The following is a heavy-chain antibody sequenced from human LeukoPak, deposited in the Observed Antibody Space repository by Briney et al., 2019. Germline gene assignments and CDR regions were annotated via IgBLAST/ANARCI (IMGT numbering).Heavy chain of an antibody. D-gene: IGHD3-22*01. J-gene: IGHJ4*02. CDR3: AKDRYYYDSSGYYYYFDY. V-gene: IGHV3-23*01. Sequence: GGSLRLSCAASGFTFSSYAMSWVRQAPGKGLEWVSAISGSGGSTYYADSVKSRFTISRDNSKNTLYLQMNSLRAEDTAVYYCAKDRYYYDSSGYYYYFDYWGQGTLVTVSS. CDR2: ISGSGGST. CDR1: GFTFSSYA.